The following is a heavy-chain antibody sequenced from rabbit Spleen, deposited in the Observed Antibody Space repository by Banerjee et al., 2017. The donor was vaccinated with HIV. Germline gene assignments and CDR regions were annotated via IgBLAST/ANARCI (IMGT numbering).Heavy chain of an antibody. Sequence: QSLEESGGGLVQPEGSLTLTCKASGFSFSSNDYMCWVRQAPGKGLEWIGCIDTGSSGSTYYATWAKGRFTISKTSSTTVTLQMTSLTAADTATHFCARTSVGGDYRYYGMDLWGQGTLVTVS. CDR3: ARTSVGGDYRYYGMDL. D-gene: IGHD1-1*01. CDR1: GFSFSSNDY. V-gene: IGHV1S40*01. CDR2: IDTGSSGST. J-gene: IGHJ6*01.